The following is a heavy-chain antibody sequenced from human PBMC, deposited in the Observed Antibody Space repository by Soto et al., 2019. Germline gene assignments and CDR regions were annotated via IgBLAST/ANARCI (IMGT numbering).Heavy chain of an antibody. J-gene: IGHJ4*02. CDR2: IIASIGTT. CDR1: GGTFSSYA. Sequence: ASVKVSCKASGGTFSSYAINWVRQAPGQGLEWMGWIIASIGTTKYSQKFQGRVTITRDTSASTAYMELSSLRSEDTAVYYCARGSGYYYWDDYWGQGTLVTVSS. D-gene: IGHD3-22*01. V-gene: IGHV1-3*01. CDR3: ARGSGYYYWDDY.